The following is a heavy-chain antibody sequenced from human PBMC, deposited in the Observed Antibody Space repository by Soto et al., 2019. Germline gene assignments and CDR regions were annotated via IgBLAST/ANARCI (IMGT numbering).Heavy chain of an antibody. CDR2: IDPSDSYT. V-gene: IGHV5-10-1*01. CDR3: ARIVVGVAATHGYAMDV. D-gene: IGHD2-15*01. CDR1: GYSFTSYW. Sequence: GDSLKISCKGSGYSFTSYWISWVRQMPGKGLEWMGRIDPSDSYTNYSPSFQGHVTISADKSISTAYLQWSSLKASDTAMYYCARIVVGVAATHGYAMDVWGQGPTVTV. J-gene: IGHJ6*02.